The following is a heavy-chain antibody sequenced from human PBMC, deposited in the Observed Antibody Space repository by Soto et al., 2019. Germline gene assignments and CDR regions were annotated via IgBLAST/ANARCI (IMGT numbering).Heavy chain of an antibody. J-gene: IGHJ3*02. V-gene: IGHV4-34*01. CDR3: ARSRSYCSGGSCYSGVAFDI. CDR1: GGSFSGYY. D-gene: IGHD2-15*01. CDR2: INHSGST. Sequence: KPSETLSLTCAVYGGSFSGYYWSWIRQPPGKGLEWIGEINHSGSTNYNPSLKSRVTISVDTSKNQFSLKLSSVTAADTAVYYCARSRSYCSGGSCYSGVAFDIWGQGTMVTVSS.